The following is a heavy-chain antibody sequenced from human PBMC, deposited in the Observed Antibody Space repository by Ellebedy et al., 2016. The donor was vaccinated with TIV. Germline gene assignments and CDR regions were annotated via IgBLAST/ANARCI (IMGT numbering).Heavy chain of an antibody. D-gene: IGHD6-19*01. CDR2: IKSDGSST. Sequence: GESLKISXAASGFTFSNYWMHWVRQAPGKGLVWASRIKSDGSSTTYADSVKGRFTISRDNAKNTLYLQMNSLRAEDTAVYYCARGDGSSGWYFDYWGQGTLVTVSS. J-gene: IGHJ4*02. CDR3: ARGDGSSGWYFDY. V-gene: IGHV3-74*01. CDR1: GFTFSNYW.